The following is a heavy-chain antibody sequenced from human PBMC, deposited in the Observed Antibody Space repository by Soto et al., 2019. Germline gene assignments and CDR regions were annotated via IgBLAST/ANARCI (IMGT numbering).Heavy chain of an antibody. Sequence: GGSLRLSCAASGFTFSNAWMSWVRQAPGKGLEWVGRIKSKTDGGTTDYAAPVKGRFTISRDDSKNTLYLQMNSLKTEDTAVYYCTTRGYSYGHTYYYYGMDVWGQGTTVTVSS. CDR3: TTRGYSYGHTYYYYGMDV. CDR2: IKSKTDGGTT. D-gene: IGHD5-18*01. J-gene: IGHJ6*02. V-gene: IGHV3-15*01. CDR1: GFTFSNAW.